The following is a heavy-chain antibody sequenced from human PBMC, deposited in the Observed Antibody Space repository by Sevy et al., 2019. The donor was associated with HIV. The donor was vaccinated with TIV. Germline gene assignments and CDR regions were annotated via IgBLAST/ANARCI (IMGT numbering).Heavy chain of an antibody. D-gene: IGHD1-26*01. Sequence: GGSLRLSCGASGFIFSNAWMSWVRQAPGKGLEWVGRSKSKADGGTPDYAAPVKGTFTISRDDSINTLYLQMNSLRTDDTAVYYCGYSEYGYYYDYWGQGTMVTVSS. V-gene: IGHV3-15*01. CDR2: SKSKADGGTP. CDR3: GYSEYGYYYDY. J-gene: IGHJ4*02. CDR1: GFIFSNAW.